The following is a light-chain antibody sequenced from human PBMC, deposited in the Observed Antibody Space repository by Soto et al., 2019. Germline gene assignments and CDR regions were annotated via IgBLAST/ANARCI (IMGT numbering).Light chain of an antibody. CDR2: EAS. CDR3: QHYNSYSEA. V-gene: IGKV1-5*03. Sequence: DIQLTQSPSVLSASVVDTVTITFRASQAISSWLAWYQQKPGKAPKLLIYEASTLKSGVPSRFSGSGSGTEFTLTISSLQPEDFATYYCQHYNSYSEAFGQGTKVDIK. J-gene: IGKJ1*01. CDR1: QAISSW.